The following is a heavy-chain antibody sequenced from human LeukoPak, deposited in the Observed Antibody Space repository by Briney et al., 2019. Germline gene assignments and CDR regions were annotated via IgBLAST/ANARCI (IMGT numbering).Heavy chain of an antibody. D-gene: IGHD6-13*01. CDR1: GFTFSSYA. J-gene: IGHJ4*02. V-gene: IGHV3-30*04. CDR2: ISYDGSNK. Sequence: GGSLRLSCAASGFTFSSYALPWVRQAPGKGLEWVAVISYDGSNKYYADSVKGRFTISRDNSKTTLYLQMNSLRAEDTAVYYCARSELYSSSWYGVFDYWGQGTLVTVSS. CDR3: ARSELYSSSWYGVFDY.